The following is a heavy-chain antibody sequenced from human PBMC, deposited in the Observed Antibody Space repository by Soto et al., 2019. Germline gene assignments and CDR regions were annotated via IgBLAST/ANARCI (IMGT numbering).Heavy chain of an antibody. CDR2: ISAYNGNT. D-gene: IGHD3-9*01. CDR3: ASESLQYFDWFAGFPYDC. J-gene: IGHJ4*02. V-gene: IGHV1-18*01. Sequence: QVQLVQSGAEVKKPGASVKVSCKASGYTFTSYGISWVRQAPGQGLEWMGWISAYNGNTNYAQKLQGRVTMTTDTATSTAYMDLRSLRSDDTAVYSCASESLQYFDWFAGFPYDCWGQRTVVTVSS. CDR1: GYTFTSYG.